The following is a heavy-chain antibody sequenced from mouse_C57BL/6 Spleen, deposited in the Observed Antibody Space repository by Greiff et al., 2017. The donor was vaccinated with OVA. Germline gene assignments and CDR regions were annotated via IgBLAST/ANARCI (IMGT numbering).Heavy chain of an antibody. J-gene: IGHJ2*01. D-gene: IGHD4-1*01. CDR2: IDPSDSYT. CDR1: GYTFTSYW. CDR3: ARGANWDCFDY. V-gene: IGHV1-69*01. Sequence: VQLQQPGAELVMPGASVKLSCKASGYTFTSYWMHWVKQRPGQGLEWIGEIDPSDSYTNYNQKFKGKSTLTADKSSSTAYMQLSSLTSEDAAVYCCARGANWDCFDYWGQGTTLTVSS.